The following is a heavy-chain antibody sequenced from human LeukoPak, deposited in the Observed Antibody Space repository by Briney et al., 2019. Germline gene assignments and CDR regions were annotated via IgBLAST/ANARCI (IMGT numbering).Heavy chain of an antibody. J-gene: IGHJ4*02. CDR3: AKDIAARFYFDY. CDR1: GFTFSSYA. D-gene: IGHD6-6*01. CDR2: ISGSGGST. Sequence: PGGSLRLSCAASGFTFSSYAMSWVRQAPGTGLEWVSAISGSGGSTYYADSVKGRFTISRDNSKNTLYLQMNSLRAEDTAVYYCAKDIAARFYFDYWGQGTLVTVSS. V-gene: IGHV3-23*01.